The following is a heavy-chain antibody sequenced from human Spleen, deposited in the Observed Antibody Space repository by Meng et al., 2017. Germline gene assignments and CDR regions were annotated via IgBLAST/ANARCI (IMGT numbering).Heavy chain of an antibody. CDR2: ISSSSSYI. CDR3: AREISMVRGVITWFDP. CDR1: GFTFSSYS. J-gene: IGHJ5*02. V-gene: IGHV3-21*01. D-gene: IGHD3-10*01. Sequence: GESLKISCAASGFTFSSYSMNWVRQAPGKGLEWVSSISSSSSYIYYADSVKGRFTISRDNAKNSLYLQMNSLSAEDTALYYCAREISMVRGVITWFDPWGQGTLVTVSS.